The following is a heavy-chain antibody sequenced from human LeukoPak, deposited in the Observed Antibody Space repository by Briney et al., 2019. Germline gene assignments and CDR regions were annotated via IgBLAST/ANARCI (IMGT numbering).Heavy chain of an antibody. CDR2: IYSGGST. CDR1: GFSVSDSY. D-gene: IGHD2-21*01. V-gene: IGHV3-53*01. Sequence: GGSLRLSCAASGFSVSDSYMSWVRQAPGKGLEWVSAIYSGGSTSHSDSVKGRFTISRDNSKNTLFLLMNSLRAEDTAAYYCARDLIEGAFDIWGQGTMVTVSS. CDR3: ARDLIEGAFDI. J-gene: IGHJ3*02.